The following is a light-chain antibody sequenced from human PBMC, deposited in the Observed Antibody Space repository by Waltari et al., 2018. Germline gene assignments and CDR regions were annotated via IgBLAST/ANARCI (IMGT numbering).Light chain of an antibody. J-gene: IGLJ2*01. V-gene: IGLV1-44*01. CDR1: RSNIESHP. CDR2: SNS. Sequence: QPVVTQPPSAAGTPGQRVTISCSGSRSNIESHPVTWYQQPPGRAPKVLIYSNSQRPSGVPDRFSGSKSGKSASLAISGLQSEDEADYYCASWDYSLNGVVFGGGTKLTVL. CDR3: ASWDYSLNGVV.